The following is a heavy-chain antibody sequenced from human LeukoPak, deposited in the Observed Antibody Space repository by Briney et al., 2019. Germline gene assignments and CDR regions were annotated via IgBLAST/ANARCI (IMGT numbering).Heavy chain of an antibody. J-gene: IGHJ4*02. V-gene: IGHV5-51*01. CDR3: ARHGPDDYGDYAIDY. D-gene: IGHD4-17*01. Sequence: GESLQISCKGSGYSFTSYWIGWVRQMPGKGLEWMGIIYPGDSDTRYSPSFQGQVTISADKSISTAYLQWSSLKASDTAMYYCARHGPDDYGDYAIDYWGQGTLVTVSS. CDR1: GYSFTSYW. CDR2: IYPGDSDT.